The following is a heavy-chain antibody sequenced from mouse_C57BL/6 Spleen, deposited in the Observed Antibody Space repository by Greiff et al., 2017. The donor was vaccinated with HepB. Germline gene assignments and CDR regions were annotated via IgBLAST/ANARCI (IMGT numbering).Heavy chain of an antibody. Sequence: VHVKQSVAELVRPGASVKLSCTASGFNIKNTYMHWVKQRPEQGLEWIGRIDPANGNTKYAPKFQGKAPITADTSSNTAYLQLSSLTSEDNASYYCVYALYYYAMDYWGQGTSVTVSS. V-gene: IGHV14-3*01. D-gene: IGHD1-1*01. CDR1: GFNIKNTY. CDR3: VYALYYYAMDY. CDR2: IDPANGNT. J-gene: IGHJ4*01.